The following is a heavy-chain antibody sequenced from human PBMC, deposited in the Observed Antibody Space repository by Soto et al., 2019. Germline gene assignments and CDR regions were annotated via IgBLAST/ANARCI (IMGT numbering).Heavy chain of an antibody. V-gene: IGHV4-30-2*01. Sequence: SETLSLTCAVSGGSISSGGYSWSWIRQPPGKGLEWIGYIYHSGTSFYNPPLKSRVTISVDGSKNQFSLKVNSVTAADTAVYYCAGALLWFGEETYWFDPWGQGTLVTVSS. J-gene: IGHJ5*02. CDR3: AGALLWFGEETYWFDP. CDR2: IYHSGTS. CDR1: GGSISSGGYS. D-gene: IGHD3-10*01.